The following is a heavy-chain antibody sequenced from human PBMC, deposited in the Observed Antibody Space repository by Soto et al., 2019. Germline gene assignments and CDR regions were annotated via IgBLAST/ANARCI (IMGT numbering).Heavy chain of an antibody. CDR2: ISGSGGST. Sequence: EVQLLESGGGLVQPGGSLRLSCAASGFTFSSYAMSWVRQAPGKGLEWVSAISGSGGSTYYADSVKGRFTISRDNSKNTLYLQMNRLTAEDTAVYYCPNPQYSSGWYGYWGQGTLVTVSS. V-gene: IGHV3-23*01. CDR1: GFTFSSYA. D-gene: IGHD6-19*01. CDR3: PNPQYSSGWYGY. J-gene: IGHJ4*02.